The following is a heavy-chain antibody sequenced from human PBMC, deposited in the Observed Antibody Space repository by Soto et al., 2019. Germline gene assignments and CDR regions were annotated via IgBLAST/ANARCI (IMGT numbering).Heavy chain of an antibody. V-gene: IGHV3-74*01. J-gene: IGHJ4*02. Sequence: GGSLRLSCAASGFTFSSYWMHWVRQAPGKGLVWVSRINSDGSSTSYADSVKGRFTISRDNAKNTLYLQMNSLRAEDTAVYYCARTYYDFWSGWVLTAEYYFDYWGQGTLVTVSS. CDR3: ARTYYDFWSGWVLTAEYYFDY. D-gene: IGHD3-3*01. CDR2: INSDGSST. CDR1: GFTFSSYW.